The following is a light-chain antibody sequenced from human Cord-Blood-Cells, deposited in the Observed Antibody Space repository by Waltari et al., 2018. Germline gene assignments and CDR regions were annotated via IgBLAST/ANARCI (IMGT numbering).Light chain of an antibody. J-gene: IGKJ1*01. CDR1: QSVSSN. CDR2: GAS. V-gene: IGKV3-15*01. CDR3: QQYNNWPPWT. Sequence: EIVMTQSPATLSVSPGERAPLSCRASQSVSSNLAWYQQKPGQAPRLRNYGASTRATGSPARFSGSGSGTEFTLTISSLQSEDFAVYYCQQYNNWPPWTFGQGTKVEIK.